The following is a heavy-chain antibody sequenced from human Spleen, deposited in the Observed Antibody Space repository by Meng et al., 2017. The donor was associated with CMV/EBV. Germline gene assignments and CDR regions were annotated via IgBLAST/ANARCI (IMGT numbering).Heavy chain of an antibody. Sequence: GGSLRLSCQGSGYTFTTFWIAWVRQMPGKGLEWMGIIYPSDSDTRYSPSFQGQVTISADKSISTAYLQWSSLKASDTAIYYCARPTSTITDDAFDIWGQGTMVTVSS. CDR1: GYTFTTFW. J-gene: IGHJ3*02. D-gene: IGHD1-14*01. CDR3: ARPTSTITDDAFDI. V-gene: IGHV5-51*01. CDR2: IYPSDSDT.